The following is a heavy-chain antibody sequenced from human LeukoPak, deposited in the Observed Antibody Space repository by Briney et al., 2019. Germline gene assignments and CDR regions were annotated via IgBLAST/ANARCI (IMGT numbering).Heavy chain of an antibody. J-gene: IGHJ4*02. V-gene: IGHV3-66*01. CDR1: GFTVSSNY. D-gene: IGHD3-9*01. CDR2: IYSGGST. Sequence: TGGSLRLSCAASGFTVSSNYMSWVRQAPGKGLEWVSVIYSGGSTYYADSVKGRFTISRDNSKNTLYLQMNSLRAEDTAVYYCASRGDILTGYYYFDYWGQGTLVTVSS. CDR3: ASRGDILTGYYYFDY.